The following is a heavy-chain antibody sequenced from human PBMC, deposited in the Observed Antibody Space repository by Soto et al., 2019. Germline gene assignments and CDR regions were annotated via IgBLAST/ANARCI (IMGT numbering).Heavy chain of an antibody. V-gene: IGHV3-15*01. D-gene: IGHD4-4*01. CDR1: GLTFSDAW. J-gene: IGHJ6*02. Sequence: EVHLVASGGGLVKPGGSLRLSCAVSGLTFSDAWMTWVRQVPGKGLEWVGRIRSKHDGGTTDYAAPVNGRFTFSRDDSKNTLVLQMNSPKPGSTAVYNFIITASIRAHANMVVWCQGPTVSAPS. CDR2: IRSKHDGGTT. CDR3: IITASIRAHANMVV.